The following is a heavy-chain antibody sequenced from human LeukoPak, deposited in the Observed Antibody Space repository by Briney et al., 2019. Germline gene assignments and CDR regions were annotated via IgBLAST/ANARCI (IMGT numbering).Heavy chain of an antibody. D-gene: IGHD6-13*01. CDR3: ASGSSSSWYVSPFDY. J-gene: IGHJ4*02. Sequence: SQTLSLTCTVSGGSISSGDYYWSWIRQPPGKGLEWIGEINHSGSTNYNPSLKSRVTISVDTSKNQFSLKLSSVTAADTAVYYCASGSSSSWYVSPFDYWGQGTLVTVSS. V-gene: IGHV4-30-4*08. CDR1: GGSISSGDYY. CDR2: INHSGST.